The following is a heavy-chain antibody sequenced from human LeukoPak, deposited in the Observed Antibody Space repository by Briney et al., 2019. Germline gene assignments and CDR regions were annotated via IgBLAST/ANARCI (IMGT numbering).Heavy chain of an antibody. CDR3: ARESSNWGSDYFDY. CDR2: ISYDGSKK. CDR1: GFTFSSYA. J-gene: IGHJ4*02. Sequence: GGSLRLSCAASGFTFSSYAMHWVRQAPGKGLEWVAVISYDGSKKYYADSVKGRFTISRDNSKNTLYVQMNSLRAEDTAVYYCARESSNWGSDYFDYWGQGTLVTVSS. V-gene: IGHV3-30*03. D-gene: IGHD7-27*01.